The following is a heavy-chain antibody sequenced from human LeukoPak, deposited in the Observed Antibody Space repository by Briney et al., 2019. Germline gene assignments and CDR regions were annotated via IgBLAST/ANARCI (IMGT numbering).Heavy chain of an antibody. CDR3: AKDHRKAAAGTFDY. CDR2: ISGSGGST. J-gene: IGHJ4*02. CDR1: GFPFSSYA. Sequence: GGSLRLSCAASGFPFSSYAMSWVRQAPGKGLEWVTDISGSGGSTYYTDSVKGRFTISRDNSKNTLYLQMNSLRAEDTAVYYCAKDHRKAAAGTFDYWGQGTLVTVSS. V-gene: IGHV3-23*01. D-gene: IGHD6-13*01.